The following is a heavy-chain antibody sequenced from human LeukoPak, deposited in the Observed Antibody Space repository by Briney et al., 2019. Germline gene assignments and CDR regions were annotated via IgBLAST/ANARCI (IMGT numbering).Heavy chain of an antibody. CDR3: ARGPGSGSSEAFDY. CDR2: INHSGST. J-gene: IGHJ4*02. Sequence: SETLSLTCAVYGGSFSGYYWSWIRQPPGKGLEWIGEINHSGSTNYNPSLKSRVTISVDTSKNQFSLKLSSVTAADTAVYYCARGPGSGSSEAFDYWGQGTLVTVSS. CDR1: GGSFSGYY. D-gene: IGHD3-10*01. V-gene: IGHV4-34*01.